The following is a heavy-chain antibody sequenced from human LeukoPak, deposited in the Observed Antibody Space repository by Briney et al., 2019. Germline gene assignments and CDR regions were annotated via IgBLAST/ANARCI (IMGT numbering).Heavy chain of an antibody. D-gene: IGHD3-22*01. CDR3: ARGPSFYDSSGSHDVFDI. CDR2: ISSSSSTI. J-gene: IGHJ3*02. V-gene: IGHV3-48*01. Sequence: GGSLRLSCAASGFTFSSYSMNWVRQAPGKGLEWVSYISSSSSTIYYADSVKGRFTISRDNAKNSLYLQMNSLRAEDTAVYYCARGPSFYDSSGSHDVFDIWGQGTMVTVSS. CDR1: GFTFSSYS.